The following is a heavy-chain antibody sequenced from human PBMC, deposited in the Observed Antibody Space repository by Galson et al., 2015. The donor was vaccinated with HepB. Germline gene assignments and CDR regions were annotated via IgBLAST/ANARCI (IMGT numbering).Heavy chain of an antibody. CDR3: ARGYYDSSSYCFDY. CDR2: TYYRSKWYN. V-gene: IGHV6-1*01. CDR1: GDSVSSNSAA. Sequence: CAISGDSVSSNSAAWNWIRQSPSRGLEWLGRTYYRSKWYNDYAVSVKSRITINPDTSKNQFSLQLNSVTPEDTAVYYCARGYYDSSSYCFDYWGQGTLVTVSS. D-gene: IGHD3-22*01. J-gene: IGHJ4*02.